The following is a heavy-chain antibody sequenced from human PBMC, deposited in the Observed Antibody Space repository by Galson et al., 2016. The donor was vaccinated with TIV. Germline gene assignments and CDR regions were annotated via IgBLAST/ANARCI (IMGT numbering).Heavy chain of an antibody. CDR1: GFKFDDYA. Sequence: SLRLSCAVSGFKFDDYAMQWVRQFPGKGLEWVSIISWNSGYSGYADSVKGRFTVSRDNAKNSLFLQMNNLGAEDTAFYFCARGNHYYDNSGYAKFDYWDRGTLVTVSS. CDR2: ISWNSGYS. V-gene: IGHV3-9*01. D-gene: IGHD3-22*01. CDR3: ARGNHYYDNSGYAKFDY. J-gene: IGHJ4*02.